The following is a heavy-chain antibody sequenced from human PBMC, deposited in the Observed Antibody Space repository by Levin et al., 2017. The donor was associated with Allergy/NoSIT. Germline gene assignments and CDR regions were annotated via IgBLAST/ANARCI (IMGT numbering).Heavy chain of an antibody. Sequence: PGGSLRLSCAASGFTFSSYGMHWVRQAPGKGLEWVAFISYDGSNKYYADSVKGRFTISRDNSKNTLYLQMNSLRAEDTAVYYCAKDPKYYDILTGYEGGYFDYWGQGTLVTVSS. CDR1: GFTFSSYG. CDR3: AKDPKYYDILTGYEGGYFDY. CDR2: ISYDGSNK. V-gene: IGHV3-30*18. D-gene: IGHD3-9*01. J-gene: IGHJ4*02.